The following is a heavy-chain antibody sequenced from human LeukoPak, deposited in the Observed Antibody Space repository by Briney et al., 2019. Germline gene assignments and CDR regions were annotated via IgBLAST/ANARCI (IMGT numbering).Heavy chain of an antibody. CDR3: AKDRNYDILTGYSYFDY. J-gene: IGHJ4*02. CDR1: GFTFSSYA. V-gene: IGHV3-23*01. Sequence: GRSLRLSCVASGFTFSSYAMSWVRQAPGKGLEWVSAISGSGGSTYYADSVKGRFTISRDNSKNTLYLQMNSLRAEDTAVYYCAKDRNYDILTGYSYFDYWGQGTLVTVSS. CDR2: ISGSGGST. D-gene: IGHD3-9*01.